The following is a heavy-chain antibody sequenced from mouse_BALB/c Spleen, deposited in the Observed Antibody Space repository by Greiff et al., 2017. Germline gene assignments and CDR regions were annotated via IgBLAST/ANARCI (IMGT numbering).Heavy chain of an antibody. V-gene: IGHV5-6-3*01. Sequence: EVKVVESGGGLVQPGGSLKLSCAASGFTFSSYGMSWVRQTPDKRLELVATINSNGGSTYYPDSVKGRFTISRDNAKNTLYLQMSSLKSEDTAMYYCARDLELLYYYAMDYWGQGTSGTVSS. CDR1: GFTFSSYG. CDR3: ARDLELLYYYAMDY. CDR2: INSNGGST. D-gene: IGHD2-12*01. J-gene: IGHJ4*01.